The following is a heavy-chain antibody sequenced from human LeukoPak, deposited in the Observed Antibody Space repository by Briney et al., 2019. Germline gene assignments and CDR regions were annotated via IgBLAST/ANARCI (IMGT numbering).Heavy chain of an antibody. Sequence: PGGSPRLSCAASGFTFSSYSMNWVRQAPGKGLEWVSYISSSSSTIYYADSVKGRFTISRDNAKNSLYLQMNSLRAEDTAVYYCARSRREYYYDYEFDNWFDPWGQGTLVTVSS. D-gene: IGHD3-22*01. J-gene: IGHJ5*02. V-gene: IGHV3-48*01. CDR1: GFTFSSYS. CDR2: ISSSSSTI. CDR3: ARSRREYYYDYEFDNWFDP.